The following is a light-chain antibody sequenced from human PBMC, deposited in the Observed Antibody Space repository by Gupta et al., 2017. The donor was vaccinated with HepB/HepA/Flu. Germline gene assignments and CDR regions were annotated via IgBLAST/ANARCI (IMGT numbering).Light chain of an antibody. CDR1: RSDVGGYDY. Sequence: QSALTPPSSVSGSPGQAITLSCTGTRSDVGGYDYVSWYQQHPGKAPKLVIYDVSNRPSGVSNRFSGSKSGSTASLTISGLQAEDEADYYCNSYTGSGTYVVFGGGTKLTVI. V-gene: IGLV2-14*03. CDR3: NSYTGSGTYVV. J-gene: IGLJ2*01. CDR2: DVS.